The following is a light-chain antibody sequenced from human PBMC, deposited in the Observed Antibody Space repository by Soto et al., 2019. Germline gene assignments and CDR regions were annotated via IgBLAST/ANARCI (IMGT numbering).Light chain of an antibody. CDR1: SSDVGSYNY. CDR3: RSYTSISTRV. CDR2: EVN. J-gene: IGLJ7*01. V-gene: IGLV2-14*01. Sequence: QSALTQPASVSGSPGQSITISCTGTSSDVGSYNYGSWYQQHPGKAPKLMIYEVNNRPSGVSNRFSGSKSGNTASLTISGLQAEYEANYYCRSYTSISTRVFGGGTQLTVL.